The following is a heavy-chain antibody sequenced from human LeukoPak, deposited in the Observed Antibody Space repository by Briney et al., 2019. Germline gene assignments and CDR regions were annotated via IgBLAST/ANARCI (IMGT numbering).Heavy chain of an antibody. J-gene: IGHJ4*02. CDR2: ISAYNGNT. V-gene: IGHV1-18*04. CDR3: ARHRPTRLVPVDTAMAAIAY. Sequence: GASVKVSCKAYGYTFTAYYLHWVRQAPGQGLEWMGWISAYNGNTNYAQKLQGRVTMTTDTSTSTAYMELRSLRSDDTAVYYCARHRPTRLVPVDTAMAAIAYWGQGTLVTVSS. CDR1: GYTFTAYY. D-gene: IGHD5-18*01.